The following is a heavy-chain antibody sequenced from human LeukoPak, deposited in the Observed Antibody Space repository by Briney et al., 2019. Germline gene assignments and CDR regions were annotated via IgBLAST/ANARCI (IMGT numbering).Heavy chain of an antibody. CDR2: INEHGNQK. CDR3: ARDRDYARDY. J-gene: IGHJ4*02. Sequence: GGSLRLSCAASGFTFSHYWMSWVRQAPGKGLEWVANINEHGNQKYYVDSLNGRFTISRDNAKNSLFLQMDSLKHEDTAVYYCARDRDYARDYWGQGTLVTVSS. CDR1: GFTFSHYW. V-gene: IGHV3-7*01. D-gene: IGHD3-10*02.